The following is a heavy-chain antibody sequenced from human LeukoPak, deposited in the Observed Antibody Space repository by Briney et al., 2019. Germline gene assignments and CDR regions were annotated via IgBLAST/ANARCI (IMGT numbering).Heavy chain of an antibody. Sequence: GGSLRLSCAASGFXFSSYGIHWVRQAPGKGLKWVAVISYDGSNKYYADSVKGRFTISRDNSKNTLYLQMNSLRAEDTAVYYCAKDALTYVYDILSCYTEYFQHWGQGTLVTVSS. CDR1: GFXFSSYG. D-gene: IGHD3-9*01. CDR2: ISYDGSNK. V-gene: IGHV3-30*18. J-gene: IGHJ1*01. CDR3: AKDALTYVYDILSCYTEYFQH.